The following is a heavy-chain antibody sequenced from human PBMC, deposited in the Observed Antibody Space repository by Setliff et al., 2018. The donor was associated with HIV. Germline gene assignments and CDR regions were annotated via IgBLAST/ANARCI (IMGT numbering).Heavy chain of an antibody. CDR1: GYTFTGSF. D-gene: IGHD4-4*01. Sequence: ASVKVSCKASGYTFTGSFMHWVRQAPGQGLEWMGWIYPNSGDTKYAQKFQGRVTMTRDTSISTAYMELSWLSSDDTAVYYCARDRPGDGGNYQIDYWGQGTLVTVSS. J-gene: IGHJ4*02. V-gene: IGHV1-2*02. CDR2: IYPNSGDT. CDR3: ARDRPGDGGNYQIDY.